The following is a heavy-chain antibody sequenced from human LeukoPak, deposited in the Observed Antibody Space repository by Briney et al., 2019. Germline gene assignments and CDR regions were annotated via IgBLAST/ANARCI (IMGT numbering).Heavy chain of an antibody. CDR2: ISSSSSTI. J-gene: IGHJ6*02. V-gene: IGHV3-48*02. Sequence: GGSLRPSCAASGFTFSSYSMNWVRQAPGKGLEWVSYISSSSSTIYYADSVKGRFTISRDNAKNSLYLQMNSLRDEDTAVYYCARGCYDSSGYPPLYYGMDVWGQGTTVTVSS. D-gene: IGHD3-22*01. CDR1: GFTFSSYS. CDR3: ARGCYDSSGYPPLYYGMDV.